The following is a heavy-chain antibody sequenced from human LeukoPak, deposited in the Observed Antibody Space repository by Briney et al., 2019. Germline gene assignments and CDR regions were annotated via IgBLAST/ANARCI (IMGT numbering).Heavy chain of an antibody. CDR1: VFTFSDYY. CDR3: ERDLSYYGSGSYPDY. CDR2: ISSSGNTI. J-gene: IGHJ4*02. Sequence: GGSLRLSCAASVFTFSDYYISWIRQAPGKGLEWVSYISSSGNTIYYADSVKGRFTISKDNVRNSVYLQMPSLRGEDTAVYYCERDLSYYGSGSYPDYWGQETLVTVSS. V-gene: IGHV3-11*01. D-gene: IGHD3-10*01.